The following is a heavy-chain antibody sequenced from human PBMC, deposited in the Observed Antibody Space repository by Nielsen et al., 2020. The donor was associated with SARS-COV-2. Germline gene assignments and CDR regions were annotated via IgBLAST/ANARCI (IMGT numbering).Heavy chain of an antibody. D-gene: IGHD1-1*01. V-gene: IGHV1-2*02. J-gene: IGHJ3*02. Sequence: ASVKVSCKASGYTFTGYYMHWVRQAPGQGLEWMGWINPNSGGTNYAQKFQGRVTMTRDTSTSTVYMELSSLRSEDTAVYYCARVGTRPRAFDIWGQGTMVTVSS. CDR2: INPNSGGT. CDR1: GYTFTGYY. CDR3: ARVGTRPRAFDI.